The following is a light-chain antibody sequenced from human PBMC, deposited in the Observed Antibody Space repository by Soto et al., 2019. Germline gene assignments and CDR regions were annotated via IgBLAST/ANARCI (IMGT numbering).Light chain of an antibody. Sequence: DIVMTQSPDSLAVSLGERATINCKSSQSVLYSSNNKNYLAWYQQKPGQPPKLLIYWASTRESGVPDRFSGSGSGTDFTLTISSLQAEDVAVYYCPHRTFGQGTKVEIK. CDR2: WAS. CDR3: PHRT. CDR1: QSVLYSSNNKNY. J-gene: IGKJ1*01. V-gene: IGKV4-1*01.